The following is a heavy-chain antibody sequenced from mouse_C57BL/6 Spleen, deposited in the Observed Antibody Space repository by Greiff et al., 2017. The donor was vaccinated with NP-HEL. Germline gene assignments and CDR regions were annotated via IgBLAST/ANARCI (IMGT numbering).Heavy chain of an antibody. Sequence: EVQLKESGAELVKRGEGGKGGGRVSGFKLKDYYMHWVKQSPPPFLSFLFRLDRHSFSPHYAPKFQGKSTITADTSSNTAYLQLSSLTSEDTAVYYCARGNRYFDVWGTGTTVTVSS. V-gene: IGHV14-2*01. CDR1: GFKLKDYY. D-gene: IGHD2-1*01. CDR2: LDRHSFSP. CDR3: ARGNRYFDV. J-gene: IGHJ1*03.